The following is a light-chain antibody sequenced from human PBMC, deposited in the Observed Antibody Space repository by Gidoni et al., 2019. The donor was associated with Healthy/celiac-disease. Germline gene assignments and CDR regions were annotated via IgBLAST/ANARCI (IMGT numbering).Light chain of an antibody. CDR1: ISDVGGYNY. Sequence: QPALTQPASVTGSPGQSITISCTGTISDVGGYNYVSWYQQHPGKAPKLMIYDVSNRPSGVSNRFSGSKSGNTTNEADYYCSSYTSSSTRVFGGGTKLTVL. V-gene: IGLV2-14*01. CDR2: DVS. CDR3: SSYTSSSTRV. J-gene: IGLJ2*01.